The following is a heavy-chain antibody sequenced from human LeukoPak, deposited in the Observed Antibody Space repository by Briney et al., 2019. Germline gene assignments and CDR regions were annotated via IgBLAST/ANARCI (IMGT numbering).Heavy chain of an antibody. Sequence: GSLRLSCAASGFTFSSYAMSWVRQAPGKGLEWIGSIYHSGSTYYNPSLKSRVTISVDTSKNQFSLKLSSVTAADTAVYYCARNYYDFWSGYYTWFDPWGQGTLVTVSS. CDR1: GFTFSSYA. D-gene: IGHD3-3*01. CDR3: ARNYYDFWSGYYTWFDP. V-gene: IGHV4-38-2*01. J-gene: IGHJ5*02. CDR2: IYHSGST.